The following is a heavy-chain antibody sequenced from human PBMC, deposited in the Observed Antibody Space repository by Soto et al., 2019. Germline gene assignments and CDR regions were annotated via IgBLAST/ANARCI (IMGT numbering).Heavy chain of an antibody. CDR3: ARGVAVAGNPPGY. Sequence: QVQLVQSGAEVRRPGSSVKASCKASGGTLSSYAISWVRQAPGQGLEWMGGFIPIFGTANYARKFQGRVTITADESTSTAYMELSSLRSEDTAVYYCARGVAVAGNPPGYWGQGTLVTVSS. V-gene: IGHV1-69*01. D-gene: IGHD6-19*01. J-gene: IGHJ4*02. CDR1: GGTLSSYA. CDR2: FIPIFGTA.